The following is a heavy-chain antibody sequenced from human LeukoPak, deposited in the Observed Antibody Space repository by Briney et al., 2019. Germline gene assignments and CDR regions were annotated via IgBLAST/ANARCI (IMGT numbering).Heavy chain of an antibody. CDR1: GFTFSSHG. CDR2: ISGNGGTT. J-gene: IGHJ4*02. D-gene: IGHD3-3*01. V-gene: IGHV3-23*01. Sequence: PGGSLRLSCAASGFTFSSHGMSWVRQAPGKGLEWVSGISGNGGTTYYADSVKGRFTISRDSSKNTLYLQMNSLKVEDTALYYCAKRSSWYDYWGQGTLVTVS. CDR3: AKRSSWYDY.